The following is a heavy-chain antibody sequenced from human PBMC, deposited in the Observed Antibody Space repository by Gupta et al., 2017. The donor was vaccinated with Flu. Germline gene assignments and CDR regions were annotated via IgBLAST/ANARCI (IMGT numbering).Heavy chain of an antibody. D-gene: IGHD3-10*01. CDR2: IYYSGST. CDR1: GGSISSSSYY. V-gene: IGHV4-39*01. J-gene: IGHJ5*02. CDR3: ARHTETSGTPNWFDP. Sequence: QLQLQESGPGLVKPSETLSLTCTVSGGSISSSSYYWGWIRQPPGKGLEWIGSIYYSGSTYYNPSLKSRVTISVDTSKNQFSLKLSSVTAADTAVYYCARHTETSGTPNWFDPWGQGTLVTVSS.